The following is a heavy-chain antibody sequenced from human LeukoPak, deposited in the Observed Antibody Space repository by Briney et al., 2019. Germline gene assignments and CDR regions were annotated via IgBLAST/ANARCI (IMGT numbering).Heavy chain of an antibody. D-gene: IGHD1-26*01. CDR3: ARGEAGYYYYYGMDV. J-gene: IGHJ6*02. CDR1: GGSISSGDYY. CDR2: IYYSGST. Sequence: SETLSLTCTVSGGSISSGDYYWSWIRQPPGKGLEWIGYIYYSGSTYYNPSLKSRVTISVDTSKNQFSLKLSSVTAADTAVYYCARGEAGYYYYYGMDVWGQGTTVTVSS. V-gene: IGHV4-30-4*02.